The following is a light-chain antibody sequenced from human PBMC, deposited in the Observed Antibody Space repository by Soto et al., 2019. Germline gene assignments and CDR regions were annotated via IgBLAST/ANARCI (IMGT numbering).Light chain of an antibody. CDR2: GAS. CDR3: QQYGSSPLT. CDR1: QSVSSSY. Sequence: EIVLTQSPGTLSLSPGERATLSFRASQSVSSSYLAWYRQRPGQAPRLLIYGASSRATGIPDRFSGSGSGTDFTLTISRLEPEDFAVYYCQQYGSSPLTFGGGTKVDI. V-gene: IGKV3-20*01. J-gene: IGKJ4*01.